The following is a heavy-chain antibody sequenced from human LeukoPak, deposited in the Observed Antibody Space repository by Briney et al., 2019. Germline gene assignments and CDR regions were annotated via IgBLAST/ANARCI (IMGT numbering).Heavy chain of an antibody. V-gene: IGHV4-59*08. Sequence: SETLSLTCNVSGGSVTTYYWSWIRQPPGKGLEWIAYIYYSGNTNYSPSLKSRVTISVDTSKNQVSLRLSSVTAADTAVYYCARHAIYSGDYSFWFDPWGLGTLVTVSS. J-gene: IGHJ5*02. D-gene: IGHD1-26*01. CDR2: IYYSGNT. CDR1: GGSVTTYY. CDR3: ARHAIYSGDYSFWFDP.